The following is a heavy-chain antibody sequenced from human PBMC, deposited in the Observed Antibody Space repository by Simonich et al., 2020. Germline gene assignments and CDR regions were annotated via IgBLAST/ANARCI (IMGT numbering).Heavy chain of an antibody. J-gene: IGHJ4*02. V-gene: IGHV4-59*08. CDR2: IYYSGRT. CDR1: GGSISSYY. CDR3: ARLPDY. Sequence: QVQLQESGPGLVKPSETLSLTCPVSGGSISSYYWSWIRQPPGKGLAWIGYIYYSGRTNDTPSLKSRFTISVDTSKNQFSLKLSSVTAADTAVYYCARLPDYWGQGTLVTVSS.